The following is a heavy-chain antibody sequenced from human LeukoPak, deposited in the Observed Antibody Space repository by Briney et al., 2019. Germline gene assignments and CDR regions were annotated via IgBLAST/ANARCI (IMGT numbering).Heavy chain of an antibody. Sequence: PGGSLRLSCAASGFTFSNYWMHWVRQAPGKGLEWVAVISYDGSNKYYADSVKGRFTISRDNSKNTLYLQMNSLRAEDTAVYYCARDYGFIHPVDYWGQGTLVTVSS. V-gene: IGHV3-30-3*01. CDR1: GFTFSNYW. CDR2: ISYDGSNK. J-gene: IGHJ4*02. D-gene: IGHD3-16*01. CDR3: ARDYGFIHPVDY.